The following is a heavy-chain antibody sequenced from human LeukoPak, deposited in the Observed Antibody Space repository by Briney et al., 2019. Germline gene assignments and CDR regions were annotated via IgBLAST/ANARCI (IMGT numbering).Heavy chain of an antibody. V-gene: IGHV3-66*01. J-gene: IGHJ4*02. D-gene: IGHD3-22*01. CDR3: ARERRYYDSSGYYGDY. Sequence: PGGSLRLSGAASGFTVSSNYMSWVRQAPGKGLEWVSVIYSGGSTYYADSVKGRFTISRDNSKNTLYLQMNSLRAEDTAVYYCARERRYYDSSGYYGDYWGQGTLVTVSS. CDR1: GFTVSSNY. CDR2: IYSGGST.